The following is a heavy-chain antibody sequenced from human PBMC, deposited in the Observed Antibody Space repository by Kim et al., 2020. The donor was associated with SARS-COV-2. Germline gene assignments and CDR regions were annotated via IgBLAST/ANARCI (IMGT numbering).Heavy chain of an antibody. CDR2: ISAYNGNT. CDR1: GYTFTSYG. Sequence: ASVKVSCKASGYTFTSYGISWVRQAPGQGLEWMGWISAYNGNTNYAQKLQGRVTMTTDTSTSTAYMELRSLRSDDTAVYYCARDRPVLNRLWFGELGRQAFKYGMDVWGQGTTVTVSS. D-gene: IGHD3-10*01. J-gene: IGHJ6*02. V-gene: IGHV1-18*01. CDR3: ARDRPVLNRLWFGELGRQAFKYGMDV.